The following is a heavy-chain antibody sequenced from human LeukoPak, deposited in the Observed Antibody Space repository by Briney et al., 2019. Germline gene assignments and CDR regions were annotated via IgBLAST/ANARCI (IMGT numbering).Heavy chain of an antibody. CDR1: GGSISSSSYC. J-gene: IGHJ3*02. Sequence: SETLSLTCTVSGGSISSSSYCWGWIRQPPGKGLEWIGSICYSGSTYYNPSLKSRVTISVDTSKNQFSLKLSSVTAADTAVYYCARDRGDSSGWYFHDAFDIWGQGTMVTVSS. CDR3: ARDRGDSSGWYFHDAFDI. D-gene: IGHD6-19*01. CDR2: ICYSGST. V-gene: IGHV4-39*02.